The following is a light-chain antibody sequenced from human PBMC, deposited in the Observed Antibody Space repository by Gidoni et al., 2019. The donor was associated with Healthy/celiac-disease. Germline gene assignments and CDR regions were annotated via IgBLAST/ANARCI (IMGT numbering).Light chain of an antibody. CDR2: LNSDGSH. J-gene: IGLJ2*01. CDR1: SGHSSYA. CDR3: QTWGTGIQV. V-gene: IGLV4-69*01. Sequence: HLVLTPSPSASASLVASVKLTCTLSSGHSSYAIDWPPQQPEKGPRYLMKLNSDGSHSKGDGIPDRCSGSRYGAERYLTISSVQSEDEADYYCQTWGTGIQVFGGGTKLTV.